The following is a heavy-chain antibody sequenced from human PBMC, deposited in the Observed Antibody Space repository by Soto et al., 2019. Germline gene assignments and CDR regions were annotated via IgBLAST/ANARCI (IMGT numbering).Heavy chain of an antibody. Sequence: GALRVYCATSGFTFSSYEMNWVRQAPGKGLEWVSYISSSGSTIYYADSVKGRFTISRDNAKNSLYLQMDSLRAEDTAVYYCARDQEAGSFFPYYYGMDVWGQGTTVTVSS. CDR3: ARDQEAGSFFPYYYGMDV. V-gene: IGHV3-48*03. D-gene: IGHD6-13*01. CDR2: ISSSGSTI. CDR1: GFTFSSYE. J-gene: IGHJ6*02.